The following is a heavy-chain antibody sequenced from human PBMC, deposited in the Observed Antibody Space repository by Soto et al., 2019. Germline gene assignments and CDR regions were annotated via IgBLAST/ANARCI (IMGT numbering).Heavy chain of an antibody. CDR2: IYYSGST. CDR1: GGSISSGGYY. D-gene: IGHD3-22*01. Sequence: NPSETLSLTCTVSGGSISSGGYYWSWIRQHPGKGLEWIGYIYYSGSTYYNPSLKSRVTISVDTSKNQFSLKLSSVTAADTAVYYCARVPSKKDYYDSSGPPDYWGQGTLVTVSS. V-gene: IGHV4-31*02. CDR3: ARVPSKKDYYDSSGPPDY. J-gene: IGHJ4*02.